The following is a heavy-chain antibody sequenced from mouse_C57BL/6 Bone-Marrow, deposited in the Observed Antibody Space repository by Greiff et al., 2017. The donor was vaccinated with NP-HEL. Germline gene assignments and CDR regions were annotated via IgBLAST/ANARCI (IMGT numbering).Heavy chain of an antibody. J-gene: IGHJ3*01. CDR1: GYTFTDYY. D-gene: IGHD2-5*01. Sequence: VQLQQSGPVLVKPGASVKMSCKASGYTFTDYYMNWVKQSHGKSLEWIGVINPYNGGTSYNQKFKGKATLTVDKSSSTAYMELNSLTSEDSAVYYCARGYYSNYGGAYWGQGTLVTVSA. V-gene: IGHV1-19*01. CDR2: INPYNGGT. CDR3: ARGYYSNYGGAY.